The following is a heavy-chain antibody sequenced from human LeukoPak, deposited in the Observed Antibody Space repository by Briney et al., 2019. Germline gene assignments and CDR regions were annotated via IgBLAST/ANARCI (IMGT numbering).Heavy chain of an antibody. CDR3: ARGDYVWGSYDY. Sequence: SETLSLTCAVYGGSFSGYYWSWIRQPPGKGLEWIGEINHSGSTNYNPSLKSRVTISVDTSKNQFSLKLSSVTDADTAVYYCARGDYVWGSYDYWGQGTLVTVSS. V-gene: IGHV4-34*01. CDR2: INHSGST. CDR1: GGSFSGYY. D-gene: IGHD3-16*01. J-gene: IGHJ4*02.